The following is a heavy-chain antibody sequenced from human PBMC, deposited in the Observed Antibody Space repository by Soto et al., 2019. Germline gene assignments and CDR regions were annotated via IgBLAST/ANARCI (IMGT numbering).Heavy chain of an antibody. D-gene: IGHD6-13*01. J-gene: IGHJ6*02. Sequence: GGSLRLSCAASGFTFSSYAMSWVRQAPGKGLEWVSAISGSGGSTYYADSVKGRFTISRDNSKNTLYPQMNSLRAEDTAVYYCAKVDDGGIAASYYYYYGMDVWGQGTTVTVSS. CDR1: GFTFSSYA. CDR2: ISGSGGST. CDR3: AKVDDGGIAASYYYYYGMDV. V-gene: IGHV3-23*01.